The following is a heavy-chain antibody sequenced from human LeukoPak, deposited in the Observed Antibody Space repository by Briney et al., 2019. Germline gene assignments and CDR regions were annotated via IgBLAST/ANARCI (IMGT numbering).Heavy chain of an antibody. D-gene: IGHD1-26*01. V-gene: IGHV4-59*01. CDR3: ARAIAIYSGSYGDAFDI. Sequence: SETLSLTCTVSGGSISSYYWSWIRQPPGKGLEWIGYIYYSGSTNYNPSLKSRVTISVDTSKNQFSLKLSSVTAADTAVYYCARAIAIYSGSYGDAFDIWGQGTMVTVSS. J-gene: IGHJ3*02. CDR2: IYYSGST. CDR1: GGSISSYY.